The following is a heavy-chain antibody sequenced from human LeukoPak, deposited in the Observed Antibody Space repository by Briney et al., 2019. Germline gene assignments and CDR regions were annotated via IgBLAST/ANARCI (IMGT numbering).Heavy chain of an antibody. Sequence: SVKVSCKASVGTFSSYAISWVRQAPGQGLEWMGGIIPIFGTANYAQKFQGRVTITADESTSTAYMELSSLRSEDTAVYYCAREGVYGGSPAEIQHWGQGTLVTVSS. V-gene: IGHV1-69*01. CDR2: IIPIFGTA. CDR1: VGTFSSYA. CDR3: AREGVYGGSPAEIQH. J-gene: IGHJ1*01. D-gene: IGHD4-23*01.